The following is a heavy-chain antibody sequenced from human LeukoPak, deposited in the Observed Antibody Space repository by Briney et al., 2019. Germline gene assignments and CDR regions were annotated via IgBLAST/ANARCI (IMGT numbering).Heavy chain of an antibody. CDR1: GGSISSYY. V-gene: IGHV4-59*01. CDR2: IYYIGST. Sequence: SETLSLTCTVPGGSISSYYWSWIWQPPGKGLEWIGYIYYIGSTNYNPSLKSRVTISVDTSKNQFSLKLSSVTAADTAVYYCARDLGQSIAAAGSYYYYYGMDVWGKGTTVTVSS. D-gene: IGHD6-13*01. CDR3: ARDLGQSIAAAGSYYYYYGMDV. J-gene: IGHJ6*04.